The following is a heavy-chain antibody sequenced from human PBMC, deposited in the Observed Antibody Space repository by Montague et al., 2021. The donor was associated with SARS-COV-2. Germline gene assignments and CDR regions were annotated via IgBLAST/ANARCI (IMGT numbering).Heavy chain of an antibody. Sequence: SLRLSCVASGFIFSSYELNWVRQAPAKGLEWVSYISNSGDTKYYADSVKGRFTISRDNAKNSLYLQMSSLRAEDTAVYYCARAGEDYYYDSSGFLYWGQGILVTVSS. CDR1: GFIFSSYE. CDR3: ARAGEDYYYDSSGFLY. D-gene: IGHD3-22*01. CDR2: ISNSGDTK. J-gene: IGHJ4*02. V-gene: IGHV3-48*03.